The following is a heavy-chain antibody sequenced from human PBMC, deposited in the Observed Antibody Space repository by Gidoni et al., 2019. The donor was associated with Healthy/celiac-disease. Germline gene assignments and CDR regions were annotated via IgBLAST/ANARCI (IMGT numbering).Heavy chain of an antibody. Sequence: QLQLQESGPGLVKPSETLSLTCTVSGGSISSSSYYWGWIRQPPGKGLEWIGSIYYSGSTYYNPSLKSRVTISVDTSKNQFSLKLSSVTAADTAVYYCARSFDVLLWFGTLGVYYMDVWGKGTTVTVSS. J-gene: IGHJ6*03. V-gene: IGHV4-39*01. D-gene: IGHD3-10*01. CDR3: ARSFDVLLWFGTLGVYYMDV. CDR2: IYYSGST. CDR1: GGSISSSSYY.